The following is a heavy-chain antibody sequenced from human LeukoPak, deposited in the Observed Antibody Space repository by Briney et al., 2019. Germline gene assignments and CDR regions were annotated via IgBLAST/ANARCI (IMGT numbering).Heavy chain of an antibody. CDR2: IYYSGST. Sequence: SETLSLTCTVSGGSISSYYWSWIRQPPGKGLEWIGYIYYSGSTNYNPSLKSRVTISVDTSKNQFSLNLSSVTAADTAVYYCAREGGRFGELLYAFDIWGQGTMVTVSS. CDR1: GGSISSYY. V-gene: IGHV4-59*01. J-gene: IGHJ3*02. CDR3: AREGGRFGELLYAFDI. D-gene: IGHD3-10*01.